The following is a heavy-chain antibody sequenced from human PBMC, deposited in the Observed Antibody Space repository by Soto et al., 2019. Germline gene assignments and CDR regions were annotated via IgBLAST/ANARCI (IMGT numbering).Heavy chain of an antibody. Sequence: PGGSLRLSCAASGFTFSSYSMNWVRQDPGKGLEWVSSISSSSSYIYYADSVKGRFTISRDNAKNSLYLQMNSLRAEDTAVYYCARDPHSSSWYENWFDPWGQGTLVTVSS. V-gene: IGHV3-21*01. CDR3: ARDPHSSSWYENWFDP. CDR2: ISSSSSYI. CDR1: GFTFSSYS. D-gene: IGHD6-13*01. J-gene: IGHJ5*02.